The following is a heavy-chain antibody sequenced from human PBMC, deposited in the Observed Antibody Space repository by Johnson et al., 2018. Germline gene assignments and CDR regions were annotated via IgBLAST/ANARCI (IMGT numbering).Heavy chain of an antibody. D-gene: IGHD1-26*01. CDR1: GFTFDDYA. J-gene: IGHJ3*02. Sequence: VQLVESGGGLVQPGRSLRLSCAASGFTFDDYAMHWVRQAPGKGLAWVSGISWNSGSIGYADLVKGRLTISRDNAKNSLYLQMNSLRAEDTGVYYCAKDRSGSYYGGGAFDIWGQGTMVTVSS. CDR2: ISWNSGSI. V-gene: IGHV3-9*01. CDR3: AKDRSGSYYGGGAFDI.